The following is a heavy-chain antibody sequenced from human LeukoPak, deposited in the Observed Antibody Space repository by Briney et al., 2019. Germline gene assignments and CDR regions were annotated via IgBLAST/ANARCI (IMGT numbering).Heavy chain of an antibody. J-gene: IGHJ5*02. D-gene: IGHD5-18*01. CDR1: GGSISSSNW. CDR3: ARKTYVDTYNWFDP. V-gene: IGHV4-4*02. CDR2: IYHSGST. Sequence: PSETLSLTCDVSGGSISSSNWWSWVRQPPGKGLEWIGEIYHSGSTSYNPSLKSRVTMSVDKSKNQFSLKLSSVTAADTAVYFCARKTYVDTYNWFDPWGQGTLVTVSS.